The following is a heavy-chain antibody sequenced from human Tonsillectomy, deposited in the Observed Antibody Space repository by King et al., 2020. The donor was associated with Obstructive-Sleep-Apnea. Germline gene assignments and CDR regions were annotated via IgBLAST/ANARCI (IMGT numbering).Heavy chain of an antibody. CDR2: IYYSGST. CDR3: ARGLGYCISTSCYNYGMDV. Sequence: VQLQESGPGLVKPSETLSLTCTVSGGSISSYYWSWIRQPPGKGLEWIGYIYYSGSTNYNPSLKSRVTISVDTSKNQFSLKMSSVTAADTAVYYCARGLGYCISTSCYNYGMDVWGQGTTVTVSS. CDR1: GGSISSYY. J-gene: IGHJ6*02. V-gene: IGHV4-59*01. D-gene: IGHD2-2*02.